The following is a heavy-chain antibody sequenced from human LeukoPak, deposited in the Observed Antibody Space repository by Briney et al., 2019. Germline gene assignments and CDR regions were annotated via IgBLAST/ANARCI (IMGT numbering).Heavy chain of an antibody. CDR1: GFTFSSYE. V-gene: IGHV3-48*03. D-gene: IGHD5-24*01. CDR2: ISSSGSTI. J-gene: IGHJ6*03. CDR3: AKGRRDGYNYGFYYMDV. Sequence: GGSLRLSCAASGFTFSSYEMNWVRQAPGKGLEWVSYISSSGSTIYYADSVKGRFTISRDNAKNSLYLQMNSLRAEDTAVYYCAKGRRDGYNYGFYYMDVWGKGTTVTVSS.